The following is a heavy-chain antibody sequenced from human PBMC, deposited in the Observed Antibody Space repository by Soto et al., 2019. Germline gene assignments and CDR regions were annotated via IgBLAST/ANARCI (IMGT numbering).Heavy chain of an antibody. V-gene: IGHV4-59*01. CDR2: LYYGRSA. D-gene: IGHD3-22*01. CDR1: GDSISSYY. CDR3: ALRSMAVVPEY. J-gene: IGHJ4*02. Sequence: QVQLQESGPGLVKPSETLSLTCAVSGDSISSYYCMWIRQPPGKGLESIGYLYYGRSANYNPSLKMRVTLPVDTSTNQCSLTLSSMTAADTAVYYCALRSMAVVPEYWGQGTLVTVSS.